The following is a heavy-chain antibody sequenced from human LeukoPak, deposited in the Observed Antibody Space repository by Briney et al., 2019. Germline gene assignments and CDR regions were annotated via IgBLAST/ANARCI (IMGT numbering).Heavy chain of an antibody. CDR3: ARGLGAYYFDY. CDR1: DFTFSTYG. D-gene: IGHD1-26*01. J-gene: IGHJ4*02. Sequence: PGGSLRLSCVASDFTFSTYGMNWVRQAPGTGLEWVSSISGSGSSIHYKESVRGRFTISRDNSRNSIYLQMNSLRAEDTAVYYCARGLGAYYFDYWGQGTLVTVSS. CDR2: ISGSGSSI. V-gene: IGHV3-21*01.